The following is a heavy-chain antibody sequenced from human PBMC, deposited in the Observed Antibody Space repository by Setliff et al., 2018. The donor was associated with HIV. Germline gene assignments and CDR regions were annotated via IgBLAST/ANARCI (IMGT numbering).Heavy chain of an antibody. D-gene: IGHD5-18*01. CDR2: INPSGGST. CDR1: GYTFTSYY. V-gene: IGHV1-46*01. J-gene: IGHJ4*02. Sequence: ASVKVSCKASGYTFTSYYMHWVRQAPGQGLEWMGIINPSGGSTSYAQKFQGRVTMTRATSTSTVYMEVSSLRSEDTAVYYGARDYLDGYNSGYFDYWGQGTLVTVSS. CDR3: ARDYLDGYNSGYFDY.